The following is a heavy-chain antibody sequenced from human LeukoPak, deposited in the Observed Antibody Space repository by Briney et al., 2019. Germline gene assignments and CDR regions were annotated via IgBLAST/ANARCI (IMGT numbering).Heavy chain of an antibody. V-gene: IGHV3-11*01. J-gene: IGHJ5*02. Sequence: PGGSLRLSCAASGFTFSDYYMSWIRRAPGRGLEWLAYITNSGDTKHYADSVKGRFTISRDNAKNSLYLQTDSLRADDTAVYYCARGAGPLFDPWGQGTLVTVSS. CDR2: ITNSGDTK. CDR3: ARGAGPLFDP. CDR1: GFTFSDYY.